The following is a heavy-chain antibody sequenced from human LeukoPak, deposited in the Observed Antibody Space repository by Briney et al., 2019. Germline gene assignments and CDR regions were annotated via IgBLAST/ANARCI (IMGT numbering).Heavy chain of an antibody. J-gene: IGHJ2*01. CDR2: IYYSGST. CDR3: ARVRYYYDSSGTWYFDL. Sequence: KTSETLSLTCTVSGGSISSYYWSWIRQPPGKGLEWIGYIYYSGSTNYNPSLKSRVTISVDTSKNQFSLKLGSVTAADTAVYYCARVRYYYDSSGTWYFDLWGRGTLVTVSS. CDR1: GGSISSYY. V-gene: IGHV4-59*01. D-gene: IGHD3-22*01.